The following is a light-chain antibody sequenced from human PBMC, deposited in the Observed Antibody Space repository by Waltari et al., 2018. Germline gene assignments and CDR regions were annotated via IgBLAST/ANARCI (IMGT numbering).Light chain of an antibody. V-gene: IGLV1-47*01. Sequence: QSVLTQPPSASGTPGQRVTISCSGSSSNIGSNYVYWYQQLPGTAPKLLIYRNNQRPSGVPDRCSGSKSGTSASRAIRGLRSEDEADYYCAAWEDSLSGPVFGGGTKLTVL. CDR3: AAWEDSLSGPV. CDR2: RNN. J-gene: IGLJ2*01. CDR1: SSNIGSNY.